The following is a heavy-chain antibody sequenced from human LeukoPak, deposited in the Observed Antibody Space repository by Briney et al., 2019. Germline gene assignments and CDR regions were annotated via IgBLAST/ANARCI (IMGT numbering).Heavy chain of an antibody. Sequence: PSETLSLTCTVSGGSISSYYWSWIRQPPGKGLEWIGYIYYSVSTNYNPSLKSRVTISVDTSKNQFSLKLSSVTAADTAVYYCARLPTYYYDSSGYSWGQGTLVTVSS. CDR2: IYYSVST. V-gene: IGHV4-59*08. CDR3: ARLPTYYYDSSGYS. J-gene: IGHJ5*02. CDR1: GGSISSYY. D-gene: IGHD3-22*01.